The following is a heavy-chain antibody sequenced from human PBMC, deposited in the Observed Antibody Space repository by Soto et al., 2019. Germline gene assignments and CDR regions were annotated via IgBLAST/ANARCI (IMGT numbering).Heavy chain of an antibody. V-gene: IGHV1-8*01. Sequence: GASVKVSCKASGYTFTSYDINWVRQATGQGLEWMGWMNPNSGNTGYAQKFQGRVTMTRNTSISTAYMELSSLRSEDTAVYYCGRRLWFGDRTPFNWFDPWGQGTLVTVSS. CDR1: GYTFTSYD. J-gene: IGHJ5*02. CDR2: MNPNSGNT. CDR3: GRRLWFGDRTPFNWFDP. D-gene: IGHD3-10*01.